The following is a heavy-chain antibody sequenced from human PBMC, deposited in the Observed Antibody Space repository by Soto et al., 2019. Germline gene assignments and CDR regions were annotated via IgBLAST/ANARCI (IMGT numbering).Heavy chain of an antibody. J-gene: IGHJ6*02. V-gene: IGHV1-46*01. Sequence: ASVKVSCKASGYTFTGYYMHWVRQAPGQGLEWMGIINPSGGSTSYTQKFQGRVTMTRDTSTSTVYMELSSLRFEDTAVYFCARERGRYGMDVWGQGTTVTSP. CDR1: GYTFTGYY. CDR2: INPSGGST. CDR3: ARERGRYGMDV.